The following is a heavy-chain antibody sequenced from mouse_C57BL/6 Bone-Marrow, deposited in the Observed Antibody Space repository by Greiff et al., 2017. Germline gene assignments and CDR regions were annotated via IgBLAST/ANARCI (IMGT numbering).Heavy chain of an antibody. Sequence: EVMLVESGGGLVQPKGSLKLSCAASGFSFNTYAMNWVRQAPGKGLEWVARIRSKSNNYATYYADSVKDRFTISRDDSESMLYLQMNNLKTEDTAMYYCVRQNSKRYFDVWGTGTTVTVSS. D-gene: IGHD2-5*01. CDR2: IRSKSNNYAT. J-gene: IGHJ1*03. V-gene: IGHV10-1*01. CDR1: GFSFNTYA. CDR3: VRQNSKRYFDV.